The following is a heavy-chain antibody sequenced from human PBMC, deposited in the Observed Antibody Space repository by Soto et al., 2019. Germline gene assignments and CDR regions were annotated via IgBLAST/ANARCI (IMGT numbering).Heavy chain of an antibody. CDR2: IYYSGSA. V-gene: IGHV4-61*01. J-gene: IGHJ6*02. Sequence: KSSETLSLTCTVSGDSVTSVSDYWSWIRQPPGKGLEWIGYIYYSGSADYDPSLGSRVTISIDTSKNQSSLKLTSVTAADTAVYYCARGVGFGYYYYHMDLWGQGTTVTVSS. D-gene: IGHD3-10*01. CDR3: ARGVGFGYYYYHMDL. CDR1: GDSVTSVSDY.